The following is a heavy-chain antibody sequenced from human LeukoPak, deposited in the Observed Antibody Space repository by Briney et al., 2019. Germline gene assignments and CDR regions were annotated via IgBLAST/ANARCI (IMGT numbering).Heavy chain of an antibody. J-gene: IGHJ6*03. V-gene: IGHV1-8*03. CDR3: ARGLRPHCSSTSCYDYYMDV. CDR2: MNPNSGNT. CDR1: GYTFTSYD. Sequence: ASVKVSCKASGYTFTSYDSNWVRQATGQGLEWMGWMNPNSGNTGYAQKFQGRVTITRNTSISTAYMELSSLRSEDTAVYYCARGLRPHCSSTSCYDYYMDVWGKGTTVTVSS. D-gene: IGHD2-2*01.